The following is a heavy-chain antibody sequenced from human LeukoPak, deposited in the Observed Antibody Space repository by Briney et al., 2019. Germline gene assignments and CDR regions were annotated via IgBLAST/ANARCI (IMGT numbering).Heavy chain of an antibody. J-gene: IGHJ4*02. V-gene: IGHV1-46*01. CDR1: GYTFSSYY. D-gene: IGHD2-2*01. Sequence: ASVKASCKASGYTFSSYYMHWVRQAPGQGLEWMGIINPSGGSTSYAQKFQGRVTMARDTSTSTVYMELSSLRSEDTAVYYCARATGGVYCSSTSCSDAVYYFDYWGQGTLVTVSS. CDR3: ARATGGVYCSSTSCSDAVYYFDY. CDR2: INPSGGST.